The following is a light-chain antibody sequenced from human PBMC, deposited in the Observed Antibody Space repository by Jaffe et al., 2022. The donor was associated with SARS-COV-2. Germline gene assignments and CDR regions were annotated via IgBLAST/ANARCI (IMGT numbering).Light chain of an antibody. CDR1: LSISIY. Sequence: DIQMTQSPSSLSASVGDRVTITCRASLSISIYLNWYQQQPGKAPKLLIYGASSLQSGVPSRFSGSGSGTDFTLTISNLQPGDFATYFCQQSFSTPFTFGPGTKVDIK. CDR3: QQSFSTPFT. V-gene: IGKV1-39*01. CDR2: GAS. J-gene: IGKJ3*01.